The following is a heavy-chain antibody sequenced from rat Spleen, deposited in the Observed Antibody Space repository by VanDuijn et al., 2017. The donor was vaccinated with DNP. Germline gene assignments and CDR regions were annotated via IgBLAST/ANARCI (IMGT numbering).Heavy chain of an antibody. D-gene: IGHD1-11*01. CDR2: ISYSGTT. Sequence: EVQLQESGPGLVKPSQSLSLTCSVTGYSISRTYWGWFRKFPGNKMEWIGHISYSGTTSYHPSLKSLISITRDTSKNQFFLQLSSVTTEDTAIYYCVTRGDGSDNWFAYWGQGTLVTVSS. J-gene: IGHJ3*01. CDR1: GYSISRTY. V-gene: IGHV3-1*01. CDR3: VTRGDGSDNWFAY.